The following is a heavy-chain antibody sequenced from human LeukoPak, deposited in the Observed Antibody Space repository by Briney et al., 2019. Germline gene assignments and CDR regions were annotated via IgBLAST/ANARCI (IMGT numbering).Heavy chain of an antibody. V-gene: IGHV4-4*02. CDR3: ATAPILRGEGGEHYKYGMDV. Sequence: SGTLSLTCGVSVGSISSGNWWSWVRQSPGKGLEWIGEIHHNGTRNYNPSLKSRVTISADTFKNHFSLILTSPTAADTAVYYCATAPILRGEGGEHYKYGMDVWGQGTTVIVSS. D-gene: IGHD2-2*02. J-gene: IGHJ6*02. CDR2: IHHNGTR. CDR1: VGSISSGNW.